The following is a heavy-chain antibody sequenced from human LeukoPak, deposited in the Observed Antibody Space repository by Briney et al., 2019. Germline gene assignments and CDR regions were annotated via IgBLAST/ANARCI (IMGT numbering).Heavy chain of an antibody. V-gene: IGHV3-23*01. Sequence: PGGSLRLSCAASGFTFSSYAMSWVRQAPGKGLEWVSAISGSGASTFYADSVKGRFTISRDNSKNTLYLQMNSLRAEDTAVYYCARDPFGSSWYFDYWGQGTLVTVSS. CDR3: ARDPFGSSWYFDY. D-gene: IGHD6-13*01. CDR1: GFTFSSYA. CDR2: ISGSGAST. J-gene: IGHJ4*02.